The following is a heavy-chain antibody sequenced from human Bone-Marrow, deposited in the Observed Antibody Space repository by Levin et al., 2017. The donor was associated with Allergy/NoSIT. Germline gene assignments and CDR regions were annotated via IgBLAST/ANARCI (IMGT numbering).Heavy chain of an antibody. Sequence: SETLSLTCAVYGGSFSGYYWSWIRQPPGKGLEWIGEINHSGSTNYNPSLKSRVTISVDTSKNQFSLKLSSVTAADTAVYYCATSPLGSTGSWFDPWGQGTLVTVSS. CDR3: ATSPLGSTGSWFDP. CDR2: INHSGST. CDR1: GGSFSGYY. V-gene: IGHV4-34*01. J-gene: IGHJ5*02. D-gene: IGHD1-26*01.